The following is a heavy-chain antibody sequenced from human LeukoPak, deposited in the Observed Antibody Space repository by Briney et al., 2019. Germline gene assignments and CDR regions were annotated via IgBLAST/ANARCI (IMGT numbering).Heavy chain of an antibody. J-gene: IGHJ5*02. CDR2: INSDGSST. D-gene: IGHD3-10*01. V-gene: IGHV3-74*01. Sequence: GGSLRLSCAASGFIFSSYWMHGVRQAPGKGLVWVSRINSDGSSTSYADSVKGRFTISRDNAKNTLYLQMNSLRAEDTAVYYCARAPSITMVRGVIIFRWFDPWGQGTLVTVSS. CDR1: GFIFSSYW. CDR3: ARAPSITMVRGVIIFRWFDP.